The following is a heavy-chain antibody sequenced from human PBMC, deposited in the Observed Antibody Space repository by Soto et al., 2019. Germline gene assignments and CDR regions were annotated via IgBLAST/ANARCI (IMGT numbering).Heavy chain of an antibody. CDR3: ARYQRVSSGWYGGLDP. D-gene: IGHD6-19*01. J-gene: IGHJ5*02. V-gene: IGHV1-69*13. CDR2: IIPIFGTA. Sequence: SVKVSCKASGGTFRSYAISWVRQAPGQGLEWMGGIIPIFGTANYAQKFQGRVTITADESTSTAYMELSSLRSEDTAVYYCARYQRVSSGWYGGLDPWGQGTLVTVSS. CDR1: GGTFRSYA.